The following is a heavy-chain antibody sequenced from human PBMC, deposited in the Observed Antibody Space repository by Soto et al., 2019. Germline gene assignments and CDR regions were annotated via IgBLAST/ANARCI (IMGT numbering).Heavy chain of an antibody. CDR2: IFHSGGS. V-gene: IGHV4-4*02. D-gene: IGHD3-16*01. Sequence: QVQLQESGPGLVKPSGTLSLTCGVSGVSISSSNWWTWVRQPPGKGLEWIGDIFHSGGSNYNPSLESRVTISIDTSTNQFSLMLNSVTAADTALYDCARGVGDQYSVPYFDFWGPGTLVTVSS. CDR1: GVSISSSNW. J-gene: IGHJ4*02. CDR3: ARGVGDQYSVPYFDF.